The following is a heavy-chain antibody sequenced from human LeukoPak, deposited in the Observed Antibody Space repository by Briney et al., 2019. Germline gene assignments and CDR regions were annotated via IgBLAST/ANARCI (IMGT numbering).Heavy chain of an antibody. CDR2: ISSSSSSTI. CDR1: GFTFSSYS. Sequence: GGSLRLSCAASGFTFSSYSMNWVRQAPGKGLEWVSYISSSSSSTIHYADSVKGRFTISRDNAKNSLYLQMNSLRDEDTAVYYCARDSFQYDYVWGSYRPEEDYFDYWGQGTLVTVSS. CDR3: ARDSFQYDYVWGSYRPEEDYFDY. V-gene: IGHV3-48*02. J-gene: IGHJ4*02. D-gene: IGHD3-16*02.